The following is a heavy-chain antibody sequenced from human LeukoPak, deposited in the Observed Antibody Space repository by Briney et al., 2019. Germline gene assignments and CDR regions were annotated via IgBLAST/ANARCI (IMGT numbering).Heavy chain of an antibody. CDR2: ISYSGST. Sequence: SETLSLTCTVSGGSISSSSYYWGWIRQPPGKGLEWIGSISYSGSTYYNPSLRSRVTISVDTSKKQFSLKLSSVTAADTAVYYCARGYRSGGSCYSYYYYSYMDVWGKGTTVTVSS. V-gene: IGHV4-39*07. CDR1: GGSISSSSYY. CDR3: ARGYRSGGSCYSYYYYSYMDV. J-gene: IGHJ6*03. D-gene: IGHD2-15*01.